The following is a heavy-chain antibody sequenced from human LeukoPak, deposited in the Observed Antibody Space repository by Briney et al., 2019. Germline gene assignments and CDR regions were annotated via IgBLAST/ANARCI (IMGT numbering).Heavy chain of an antibody. Sequence: SETLSLTCTVSGGSISSYYWSWIRQPPGKGLEWIGYIYYSGSTNYNPSLKSRVTISVDTSKNQFSLKLSSVTAADTAVYYCARDQRDIVVVPAAFYYYYYMDVWGKGTTVTISS. CDR3: ARDQRDIVVVPAAFYYYYYMDV. V-gene: IGHV4-59*12. CDR2: IYYSGST. CDR1: GGSISSYY. J-gene: IGHJ6*03. D-gene: IGHD2-2*01.